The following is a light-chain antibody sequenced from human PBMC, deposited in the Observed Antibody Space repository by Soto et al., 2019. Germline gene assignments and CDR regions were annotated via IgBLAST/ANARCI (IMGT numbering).Light chain of an antibody. CDR2: RNN. Sequence: QSVLTQPPSASGTPGQRVTISCSGSGSNIGSNYVYWYQQLPGTAPKLVIYRNNQRPSGVPDRLSGSKSGTSASLAISGLRSEDEADYYCAAWDDSLSGLVFGGGTKVTVL. CDR3: AAWDDSLSGLV. CDR1: GSNIGSNY. V-gene: IGLV1-47*01. J-gene: IGLJ2*01.